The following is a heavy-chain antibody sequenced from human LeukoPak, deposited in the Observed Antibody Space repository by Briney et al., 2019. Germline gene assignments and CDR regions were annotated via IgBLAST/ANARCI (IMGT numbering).Heavy chain of an antibody. CDR2: IYYSGST. CDR1: GGSISSYY. J-gene: IGHJ6*02. D-gene: IGHD2-2*01. CDR3: ARTQRYCSSTSCPDYGMDV. V-gene: IGHV4-59*01. Sequence: SETLSLTCTVSGGSISSYYWSRIRQPPGKGLEWIGYIYYSGSTNYNPSLKSRVTISVDTSKNQFSLKLSSVTAADTAVYYCARTQRYCSSTSCPDYGMDVWGQGTTVTVSS.